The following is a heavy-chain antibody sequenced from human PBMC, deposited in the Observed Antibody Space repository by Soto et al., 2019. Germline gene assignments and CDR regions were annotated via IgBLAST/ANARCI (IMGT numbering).Heavy chain of an antibody. J-gene: IGHJ6*01. V-gene: IGHV1-69*05. CDR3: AKNGQPPYYYYVMDV. CDR2: IIPIFGTA. CDR1: GGTFSSYA. Sequence: GASVKVSCKASGGTFSSYAISWVRQAPGQGLEWMGGIIPIFGTANYAQKFQGRVTITTDESTSTAYMELRSLRSEDTAVYYCAKNGQPPYYYYVMDVSGQGTTDIVSS. D-gene: IGHD2-8*01.